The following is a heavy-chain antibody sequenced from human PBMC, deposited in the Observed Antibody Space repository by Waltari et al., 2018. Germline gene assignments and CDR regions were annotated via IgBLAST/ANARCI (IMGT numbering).Heavy chain of an antibody. CDR2: INPANGDT. Sequence: QVQLVQSGAEVKKPGASVKVSCKASGYTCTSFHMHWVRQAPGLRLEWMGWINPANGDTKYSQDFQGRVTIVRDTSASTSYMELNSLRSEDMAVYYCARGRVPEISSGWGNPFDIWGQGTMVTVSS. CDR1: GYTCTSFH. D-gene: IGHD6-19*01. J-gene: IGHJ3*02. V-gene: IGHV1-3*03. CDR3: ARGRVPEISSGWGNPFDI.